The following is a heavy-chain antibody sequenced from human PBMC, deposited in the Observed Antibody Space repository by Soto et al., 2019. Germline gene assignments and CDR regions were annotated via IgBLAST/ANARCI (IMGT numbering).Heavy chain of an antibody. CDR1: GGSISSYY. Sequence: QVQLQESGPGLVKPSETLSLTCTVSGGSISSYYWSWIRQPAGKGLEWIGRIYTSGSTNYNPSLKSRVTMSVDTSKNQFSLKLSSVTAADTAVYYCAGLDYYGSGSYYPYYYYGMDVWGQGTTVTVSS. D-gene: IGHD3-10*01. CDR3: AGLDYYGSGSYYPYYYYGMDV. V-gene: IGHV4-4*07. J-gene: IGHJ6*02. CDR2: IYTSGST.